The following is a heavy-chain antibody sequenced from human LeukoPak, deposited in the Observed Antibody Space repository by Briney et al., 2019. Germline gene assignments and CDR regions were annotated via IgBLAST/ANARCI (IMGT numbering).Heavy chain of an antibody. D-gene: IGHD3-22*01. Sequence: GGSLRLSCAASGFTFSTYSMSWVRQAPGKGLEWVSAISGSGGSTYYADSVKGRFTISRDNSKNTLYLQMNSLRAEDTAVYYCAKESGGCDSSGYDDYWGQGTLVTVSS. V-gene: IGHV3-23*01. CDR3: AKESGGCDSSGYDDY. J-gene: IGHJ4*02. CDR2: ISGSGGST. CDR1: GFTFSTYS.